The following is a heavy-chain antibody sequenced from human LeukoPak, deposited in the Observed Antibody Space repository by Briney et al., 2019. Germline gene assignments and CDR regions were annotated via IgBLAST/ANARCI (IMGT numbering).Heavy chain of an antibody. D-gene: IGHD6-19*01. CDR3: ARRAVAGRACFDY. CDR1: GGSFSGYY. CDR2: INHSGST. Sequence: SETLSLTCAVYGGSFSGYYWSWIRQPPGKGLEWIGEINHSGSTNYNPSLKSRVTISVDTSKNQFSLKLSSVTAADAAVYYCARRAVAGRACFDYWGQGTLVTVSS. V-gene: IGHV4-34*01. J-gene: IGHJ4*02.